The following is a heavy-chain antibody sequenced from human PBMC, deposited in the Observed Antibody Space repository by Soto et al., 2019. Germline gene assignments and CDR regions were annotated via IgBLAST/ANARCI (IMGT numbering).Heavy chain of an antibody. CDR3: AREKRHNSLGGRFGMDV. CDR1: GFIFSDFT. D-gene: IGHD1-1*01. V-gene: IGHV3-21*01. CDR2: IGSSGGNS. J-gene: IGHJ6*02. Sequence: EVQLVESGGGLVKPGGSLRLSCAVSGFIFSDFTMNWVRQAPGKGLEWVASIGSSGGNSFYADSVKGRFIISRDNAKTSLDLQINSLRAEDTAVYYCAREKRHNSLGGRFGMDVWGQGITVTVS.